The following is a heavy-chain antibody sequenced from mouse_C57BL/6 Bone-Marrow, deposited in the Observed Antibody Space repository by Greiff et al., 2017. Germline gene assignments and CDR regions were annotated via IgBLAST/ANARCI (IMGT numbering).Heavy chain of an antibody. CDR1: GYTFTEYT. V-gene: IGHV1-62-2*01. CDR2: FYTGSGSI. J-gene: IGHJ1*03. D-gene: IGHD1-1*01. CDR3: ARHGTTVVARYWYFDV. Sequence: QVQLQQSGAELVKPGASVKLSCKASGYTFTEYTIHWVKQRSGQGLEWIGWFYTGSGSITYNEKFNDKATLTADKSSSTVYMELSRLTSEDSAVYFCARHGTTVVARYWYFDVWGTGTTVTVSS.